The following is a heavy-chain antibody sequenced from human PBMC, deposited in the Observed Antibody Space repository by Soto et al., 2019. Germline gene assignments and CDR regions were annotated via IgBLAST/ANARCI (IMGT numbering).Heavy chain of an antibody. CDR1: GFSLSNARMG. V-gene: IGHV2-26*01. J-gene: IGHJ4*02. D-gene: IGHD1-1*01. CDR2: IFSNDEK. Sequence: QVTLKESGPVLVKPTETLTLTCTVSGFSLSNARMGVSWIRQHPGKALEWLAHIFSNDEKSYSTSLKSRLTIXKXNSKSQVVLTMTNMDPVDTATYYSARISGTPASLDYWGQGTLVTVSS. CDR3: ARISGTPASLDY.